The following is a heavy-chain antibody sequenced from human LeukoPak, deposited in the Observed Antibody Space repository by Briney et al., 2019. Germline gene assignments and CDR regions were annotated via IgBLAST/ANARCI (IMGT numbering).Heavy chain of an antibody. CDR3: ARDRAHIVVVTALYYYYGMDV. J-gene: IGHJ6*02. CDR1: GYTFTSYG. Sequence: ASVKVSCKASGYTFTSYGISWVRQAPGQGLEWMGWISAYNGNTNYAQKLQGRVTMTTDTSTSTAYMELRSLRSDDTAVYYCARDRAHIVVVTALYYYYGMDVWGQGTTVTVSS. V-gene: IGHV1-18*01. D-gene: IGHD2-21*02. CDR2: ISAYNGNT.